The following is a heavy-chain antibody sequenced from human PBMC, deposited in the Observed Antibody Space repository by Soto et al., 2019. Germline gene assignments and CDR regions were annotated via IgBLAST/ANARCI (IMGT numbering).Heavy chain of an antibody. Sequence: QTGGSLRLSCAASVFTFSSYAMSWVRQAPGKGLEWVSAISGSGGSTYYADSVKGRFTISRDNSKNTLYLQMNSLRAEDTAVYYCAKSSGGSGSYRLVYYFDYWGQGTLVTSPQ. J-gene: IGHJ4*02. CDR1: VFTFSSYA. CDR3: AKSSGGSGSYRLVYYFDY. V-gene: IGHV3-23*01. D-gene: IGHD3-10*01. CDR2: ISGSGGST.